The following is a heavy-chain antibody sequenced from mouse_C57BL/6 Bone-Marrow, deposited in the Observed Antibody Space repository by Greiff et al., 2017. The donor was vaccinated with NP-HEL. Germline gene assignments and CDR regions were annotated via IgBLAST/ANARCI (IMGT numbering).Heavy chain of an antibody. CDR3: ARRRYYGSSYVFYWYFDV. CDR1: GFSLTSYG. Sequence: VKLMESGPGLVQPSQSLSITCTVSGFSLTSYGVHWVRQSPGKGLEWLGVIWSGGSTDYNAAFISRLSISKDNSKSQVFFKMNSLQADDTAIYYCARRRYYGSSYVFYWYFDVWGTGTTVTVSS. V-gene: IGHV2-2*01. J-gene: IGHJ1*03. D-gene: IGHD1-1*01. CDR2: IWSGGST.